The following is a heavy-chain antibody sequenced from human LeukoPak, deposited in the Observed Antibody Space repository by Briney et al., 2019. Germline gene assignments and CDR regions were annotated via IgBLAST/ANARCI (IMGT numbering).Heavy chain of an antibody. CDR1: GFTFSDYS. CDR3: ARSSSGWWDY. CDR2: ISSSRNTI. V-gene: IGHV3-48*01. Sequence: PGGSLRLSCAASGFTFSDYSMNWVRQAPGKGLQWVSFISSSRNTIYYADSVKGRFTISRDNAENSLYLQMNSLRAEDTAVYYCARSSSGWWDYWGQGTLVTVSS. D-gene: IGHD6-19*01. J-gene: IGHJ4*02.